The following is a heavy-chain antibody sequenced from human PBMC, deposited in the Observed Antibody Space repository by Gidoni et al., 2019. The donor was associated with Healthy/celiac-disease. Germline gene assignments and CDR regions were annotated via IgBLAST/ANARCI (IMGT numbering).Heavy chain of an antibody. CDR1: GGSISSGGYY. Sequence: QVQLQESGQGLVKPSQTLSLTCAVSGGSISSGGYYWSWIRQPPGKGLEWIGYIYYSGSTYYNPSLKSRVTISVDTSKNQFSLKLSSVTAADTAVYYCARAGGSGSYLFYYWGQGTLVTVSS. CDR3: ARAGGSGSYLFYY. CDR2: IYYSGST. V-gene: IGHV4-30-4*01. J-gene: IGHJ4*02. D-gene: IGHD1-26*01.